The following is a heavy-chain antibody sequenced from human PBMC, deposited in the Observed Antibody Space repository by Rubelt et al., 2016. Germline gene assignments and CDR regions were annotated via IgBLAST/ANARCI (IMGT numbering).Heavy chain of an antibody. CDR1: GFTFSSYA. Sequence: EVQLLESGGGLVQPGGSLRLSCAASGFTFSSYAMSWVRQAPGKGLEGVSGISGRDTRTYYANSVKGQFTLTRENSKNTLYLQRTSRGAEDTAVYYCAKGSRDYGGKLAYWGQGTLVTVSS. CDR2: ISGRDTRT. D-gene: IGHD4-23*01. J-gene: IGHJ4*02. V-gene: IGHV3-23*01. CDR3: AKGSRDYGGKLAY.